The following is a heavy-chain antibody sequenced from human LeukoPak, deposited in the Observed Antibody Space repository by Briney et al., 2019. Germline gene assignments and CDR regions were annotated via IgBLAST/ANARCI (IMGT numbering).Heavy chain of an antibody. CDR1: GYTFTSYG. V-gene: IGHV1-18*01. CDR3: ARDLLVVVVPAANWFDP. D-gene: IGHD2-2*01. J-gene: IGHJ5*02. Sequence: ASVKVSCKASGYTFTSYGISWVRQAPGQGLEWMGWISAYNGNTNYAQKFQGRVTMTTDTSTSTAYMELRSLRSDDTAVYYCARDLLVVVVPAANWFDPWGQGTLVTVSS. CDR2: ISAYNGNT.